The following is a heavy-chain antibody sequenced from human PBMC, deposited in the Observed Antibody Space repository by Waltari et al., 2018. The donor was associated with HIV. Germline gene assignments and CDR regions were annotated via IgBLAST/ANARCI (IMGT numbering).Heavy chain of an antibody. D-gene: IGHD2-21*02. V-gene: IGHV3-53*01. CDR2: IYSGGST. CDR3: ARGFGCGGDCYYFDY. CDR1: GFSVSSNY. J-gene: IGHJ4*02. Sequence: EVQLVESGGGLVQPGGSLRLSCAASGFSVSSNYIGWVREAPGKGLEWVSVIYSGGSTYYADSVKGRFTISRDNSKNTLYLQMNSLRAEDTAVYYCARGFGCGGDCYYFDYWGQGTLVTVSS.